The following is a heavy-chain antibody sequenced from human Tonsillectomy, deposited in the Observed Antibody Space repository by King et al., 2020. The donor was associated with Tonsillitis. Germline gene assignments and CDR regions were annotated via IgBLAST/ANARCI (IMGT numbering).Heavy chain of an antibody. CDR1: GYTFTTYA. Sequence: GQLVQSGAEVKKPGASVKVSCKASGYTFTTYAMNWVRQAPGQGLEWMGWINAGNGNTKYAQKFQGRVTITRDKSASTAYMELSSLRSEDTAVYYCARAGYCSTTIFSDSFDLWGQGPMVTLSS. D-gene: IGHD2-2*01. V-gene: IGHV1-3*01. J-gene: IGHJ3*01. CDR3: ARAGYCSTTIFSDSFDL. CDR2: INAGNGNT.